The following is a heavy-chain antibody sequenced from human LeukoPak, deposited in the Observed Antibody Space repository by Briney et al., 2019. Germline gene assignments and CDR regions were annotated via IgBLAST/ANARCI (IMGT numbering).Heavy chain of an antibody. J-gene: IGHJ4*02. CDR1: GGSVSSGGYF. CDR3: ARDACSGGSCYFDY. CDR2: INNSGST. D-gene: IGHD2-15*01. V-gene: IGHV4-61*08. Sequence: SETLSLTCTVSGGSVSSGGYFWSWIRQPPGKGLEWIGFINNSGSTNYNPSLKSRVTISVDTSRNQFSLNLSSATAADTAVYYCARDACSGGSCYFDYWGQGTLVTVSS.